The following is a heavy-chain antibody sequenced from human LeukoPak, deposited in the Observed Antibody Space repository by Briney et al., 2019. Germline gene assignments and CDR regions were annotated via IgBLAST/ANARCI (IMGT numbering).Heavy chain of an antibody. D-gene: IGHD3-10*01. V-gene: IGHV3-23*01. CDR1: GFTFSSYA. J-gene: IGHJ4*02. CDR2: ISGSGGST. Sequence: GGSLRLSCAASGFTFSSYAMSWVRQAPGKGLEWVSAISGSGGSTYYAESVKGRVTISRDNSKSTLYLELSSLRAEDTAVYYCAKETSAVRGVNDSWGQGTLVTVSS. CDR3: AKETSAVRGVNDS.